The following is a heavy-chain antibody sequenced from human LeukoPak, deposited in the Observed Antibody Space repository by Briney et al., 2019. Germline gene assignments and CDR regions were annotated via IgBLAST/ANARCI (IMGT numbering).Heavy chain of an antibody. CDR2: INPSGGST. V-gene: IGHV1-46*01. CDR1: GYTFTSYY. J-gene: IGHJ4*02. Sequence: GASVKVSCKASGYTFTSYYMHWVRQAPRQGLEWMGIINPSGGSTSYAQKFQGRVTMTRDTSTSTVYMELSSLRSEDTAVYYCARDRVDSSGYYYVGLLVYWGQGTLDTVSS. D-gene: IGHD3-22*01. CDR3: ARDRVDSSGYYYVGLLVY.